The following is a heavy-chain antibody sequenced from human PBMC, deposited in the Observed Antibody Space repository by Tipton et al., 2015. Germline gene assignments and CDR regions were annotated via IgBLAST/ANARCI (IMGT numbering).Heavy chain of an antibody. CDR1: SDSISKYY. V-gene: IGHV4-59*01. D-gene: IGHD5-24*01. J-gene: IGHJ6*02. CDR2: ISQRDGP. Sequence: TLSLTCSVSSDSISKYYWSWIRQAPGKGLEWIGYISQRDGPNYNPSLKSRVTISVDTSKNQVFLNLTSVTAADTAVYFCARDLEHGMDVWGQGTTVTVS. CDR3: ARDLEHGMDV.